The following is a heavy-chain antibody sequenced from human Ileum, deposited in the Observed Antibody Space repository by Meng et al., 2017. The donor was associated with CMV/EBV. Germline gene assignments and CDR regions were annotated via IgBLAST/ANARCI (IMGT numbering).Heavy chain of an antibody. CDR3: AKEAVAGTGPHFDY. CDR2: ISGSGGST. D-gene: IGHD6-19*01. Sequence: ASGCTFSSYGMHWVRQAPGKGLEWVSAISGSGGSTYYADSVKGRFTISRDNSKNTLYLQMNSLRAEDTAVYYCAKEAVAGTGPHFDYWGQGTLVTVSS. J-gene: IGHJ4*02. V-gene: IGHV3-23*01. CDR1: GCTFSSYG.